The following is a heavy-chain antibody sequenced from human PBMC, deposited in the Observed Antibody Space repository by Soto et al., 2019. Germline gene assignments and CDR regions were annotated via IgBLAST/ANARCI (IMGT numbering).Heavy chain of an antibody. D-gene: IGHD2-15*01. Sequence: GKGLEWVGRIKIKTDGRTTDYAAPVKGRFTISRDDTKNTLYLQMNSLKTEDTVVYYCTRRFRIDDAFDILGQRTMVTVTS. CDR2: IKIKTDGRTT. CDR3: TRRFRIDDAFDI. J-gene: IGHJ3*02. V-gene: IGHV3-15*01.